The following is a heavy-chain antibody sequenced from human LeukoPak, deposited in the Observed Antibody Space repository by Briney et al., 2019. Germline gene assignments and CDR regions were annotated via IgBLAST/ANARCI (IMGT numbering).Heavy chain of an antibody. Sequence: GRSLRLSCAVSGFNFDDYAMPWVRQAPGRALEGVSGINWKTGNGIYADSVKGRFTISRDNAKNSLYLQMSSLRAEDTALYYCTRRAARWQFDLWGRGTLLTVSS. D-gene: IGHD5-24*01. V-gene: IGHV3-9*01. CDR1: GFNFDDYA. CDR3: TRRAARWQFDL. CDR2: INWKTGNG. J-gene: IGHJ2*01.